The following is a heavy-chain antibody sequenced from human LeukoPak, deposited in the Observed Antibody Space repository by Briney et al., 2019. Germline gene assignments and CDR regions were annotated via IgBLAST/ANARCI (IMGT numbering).Heavy chain of an antibody. J-gene: IGHJ4*02. Sequence: ASVKVSCKASGYTFTSYYMHWVRQAPGQGLEWMGIINPSGGSTSYAQKFQGRVTMTRDTSTSTVYMELSSLRSGDTAVYYCARVTAAGTVGDYWGQGTLVTVSS. CDR1: GYTFTSYY. CDR3: ARVTAAGTVGDY. D-gene: IGHD6-13*01. V-gene: IGHV1-46*01. CDR2: INPSGGST.